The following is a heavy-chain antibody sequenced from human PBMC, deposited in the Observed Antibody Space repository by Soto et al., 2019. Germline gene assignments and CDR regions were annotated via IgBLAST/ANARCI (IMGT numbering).Heavy chain of an antibody. CDR1: GFTFSSYA. CDR2: ISGGGGST. Sequence: GGSLRLSCAASGFTFSSYAMTWFRQAPGKGLEWVSFISGGGGSTHYADSVKGRFIISRDNSKNTLYLQMNSLRAEDTAIYYCAKEPIGMVVVLSTDALDIWGQGTMVTVSS. CDR3: AKEPIGMVVVLSTDALDI. V-gene: IGHV3-23*01. J-gene: IGHJ3*02. D-gene: IGHD2-15*01.